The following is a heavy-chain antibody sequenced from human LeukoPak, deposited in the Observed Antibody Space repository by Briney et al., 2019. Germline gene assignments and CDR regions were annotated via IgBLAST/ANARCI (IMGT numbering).Heavy chain of an antibody. CDR1: GFTFSSYA. Sequence: GGSLRLSCAASGFTFSSYAMSWVRQAPGKGLEWVSGISGSAGSTYYADSVKGRFTISRDNSKNTLYLQMNSLRVEDTAVYYCARVGSSYYYYYYIDVWAKGTTVTVSS. CDR3: ARVGSSYYYYYYIDV. CDR2: ISGSAGST. J-gene: IGHJ6*03. V-gene: IGHV3-23*01. D-gene: IGHD1-26*01.